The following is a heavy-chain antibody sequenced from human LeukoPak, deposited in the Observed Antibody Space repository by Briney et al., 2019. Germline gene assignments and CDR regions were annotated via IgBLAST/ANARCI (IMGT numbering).Heavy chain of an antibody. CDR2: ISPSGGST. Sequence: ASVKVSCKAFGYTFTSNYMHWVRQAPGQGPEWMGVISPSGGSTTYAQKFQGRVTLTRDMSTSTDYLELSSLRSEDTAVYYCARGGKIALAGTRSTQYFQHWGQGTLVTVSS. CDR1: GYTFTSNY. CDR3: ARGGKIALAGTRSTQYFQH. V-gene: IGHV1-46*01. J-gene: IGHJ1*01. D-gene: IGHD6-19*01.